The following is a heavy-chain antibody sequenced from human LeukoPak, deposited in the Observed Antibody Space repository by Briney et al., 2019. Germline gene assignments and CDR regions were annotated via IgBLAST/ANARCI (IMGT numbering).Heavy chain of an antibody. CDR2: IRYDGSNK. V-gene: IGHV3-30*02. J-gene: IGHJ4*02. D-gene: IGHD3-22*01. CDR1: GFTFSSYG. Sequence: PGGSLRLSCAASGFTFSSYGMHWVRQAPGKGLEWVAFIRYDGSNKYYADSVKCRLTMSRDNSKKTLYLQMMRLRAEDTAVYYCAKDSSVYYYDSRNVDYWGQGTLVTVSS. CDR3: AKDSSVYYYDSRNVDY.